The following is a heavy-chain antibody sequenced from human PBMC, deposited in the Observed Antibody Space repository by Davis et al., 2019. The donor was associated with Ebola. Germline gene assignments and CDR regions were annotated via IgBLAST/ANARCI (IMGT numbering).Heavy chain of an antibody. CDR1: GYTFTSYA. Sequence: ASVKVSCKASGYTFTSYAMHWVRQAPGQRLEWMGWINAGNGNTKYSQKFQGRVTITRDTSASTAYMELSSLRSEDTAVYYCARDQRGIGRYFDLWGRGTLVTVSS. CDR3: ARDQRGIGRYFDL. D-gene: IGHD3-16*01. J-gene: IGHJ2*01. CDR2: INAGNGNT. V-gene: IGHV1-3*01.